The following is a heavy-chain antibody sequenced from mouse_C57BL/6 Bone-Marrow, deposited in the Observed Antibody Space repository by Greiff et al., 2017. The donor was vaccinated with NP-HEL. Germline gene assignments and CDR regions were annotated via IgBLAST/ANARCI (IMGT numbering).Heavy chain of an antibody. Sequence: EVKLMESGPGLAKPSQTLSLTCSVTGYSITSDYWNWIRQFPGNQLEYMGYISYSGSTYYNPSLKSRISITRDTSKNQYYLQLNSVTTEDTATYYCARFSHAMDYWGQETSVTDSS. CDR1: GYSITSDY. CDR2: ISYSGST. CDR3: ARFSHAMDY. J-gene: IGHJ4*01. V-gene: IGHV3-8*01.